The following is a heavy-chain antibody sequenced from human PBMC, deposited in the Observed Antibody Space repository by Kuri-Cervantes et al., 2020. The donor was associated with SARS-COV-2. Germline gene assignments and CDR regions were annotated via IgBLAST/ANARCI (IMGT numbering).Heavy chain of an antibody. CDR2: IYYSGST. D-gene: IGHD3-3*01. V-gene: IGHV4-39*01. CDR1: SGSISRSYYY. J-gene: IGHJ5*02. Sequence: GSLRLSCTVSSGSISRSYYYWDWIRQPPGGRLEWIGNIYYSGSTYYNPSLKSRVTISVDTSKNQLSLKLSSVTAADTAVYYCARQMMSSITIFGVVITRNWFDPWGQGTLVTVSS. CDR3: ARQMMSSITIFGVVITRNWFDP.